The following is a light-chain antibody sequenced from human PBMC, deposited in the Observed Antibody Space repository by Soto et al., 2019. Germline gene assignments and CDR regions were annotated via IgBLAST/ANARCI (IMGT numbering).Light chain of an antibody. CDR3: CSYAGSSTDVV. J-gene: IGLJ2*01. CDR2: EVS. Sequence: QSVLTQPASVSGSPGQSITISCTGASSDVGSYNLVSWYQQHPGKAPKLMIYEVSKRPSGVSNRFSGSKSGNTASLTISGLQPEDEADSYCCSYAGSSTDVVFGGGTKLTVL. CDR1: SSDVGSYNL. V-gene: IGLV2-23*02.